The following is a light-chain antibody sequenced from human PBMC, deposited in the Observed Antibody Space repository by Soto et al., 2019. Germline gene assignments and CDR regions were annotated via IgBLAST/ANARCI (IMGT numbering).Light chain of an antibody. J-gene: IGKJ4*01. CDR2: DAS. Sequence: EIVLTQSPATLSLSPGERATLSCRASQSVSSYLAWYQQKPGQAPRLLIYDASNRATGIPARFSGSGSGTDVTLTISSLEPEDFAVYYGQQRSNWPPKLTFGGGTKVEIK. CDR3: QQRSNWPPKLT. CDR1: QSVSSY. V-gene: IGKV3-11*01.